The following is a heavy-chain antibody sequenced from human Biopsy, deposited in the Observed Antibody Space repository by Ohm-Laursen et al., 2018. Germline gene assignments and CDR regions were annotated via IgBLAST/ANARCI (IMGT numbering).Heavy chain of an antibody. J-gene: IGHJ6*02. CDR3: TKADDFWSPEGYYYYFSGMDV. CDR2: IRSTGGST. Sequence: SLRLSCAASGFTFSSYAMSWVRQAPGKGLEWVSAIRSTGGSTYYANSVKSRFTISRDNSKNILFLQVNSLRAEDTAIYYCTKADDFWSPEGYYYYFSGMDVWGQGTTVTVSS. V-gene: IGHV3-23*01. D-gene: IGHD3-3*01. CDR1: GFTFSSYA.